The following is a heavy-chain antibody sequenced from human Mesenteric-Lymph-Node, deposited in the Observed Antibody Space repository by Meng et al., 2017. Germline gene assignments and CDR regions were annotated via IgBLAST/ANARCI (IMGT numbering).Heavy chain of an antibody. V-gene: IGHV3-33*06. Sequence: GESLKISCAASGFTFSSYGMHWVRQAPGKGLEWVAVIWYDGSNKYYADSVKGRFTISRDNSKKTLYLQMNSLRAEDTALYYCAKDYGSGWCDYWGQGTLVTVSS. CDR2: IWYDGSNK. D-gene: IGHD6-19*01. J-gene: IGHJ4*02. CDR3: AKDYGSGWCDY. CDR1: GFTFSSYG.